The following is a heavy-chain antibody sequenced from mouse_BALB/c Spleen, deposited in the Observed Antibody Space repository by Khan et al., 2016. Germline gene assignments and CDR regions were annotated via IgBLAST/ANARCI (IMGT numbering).Heavy chain of an antibody. J-gene: IGHJ3*01. V-gene: IGHV14-3*02. Sequence: VQLQQSGAELVKPGASVKLSCTASGFNIKDTYMHWVKQRPEQGLEWIGRIDPANGNTKCDPKFQGKATITADTSSNTAYLQLSSLTSEDTAVYYCASSRGDYGNYAWFAYWGQGTLVTVSA. CDR1: GFNIKDTY. D-gene: IGHD2-1*01. CDR3: ASSRGDYGNYAWFAY. CDR2: IDPANGNT.